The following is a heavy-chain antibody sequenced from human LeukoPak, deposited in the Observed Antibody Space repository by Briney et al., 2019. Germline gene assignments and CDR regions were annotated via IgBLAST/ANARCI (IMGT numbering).Heavy chain of an antibody. CDR1: GFTFSSYA. CDR3: ARALGYCTNGVCPTPY. CDR2: ISYDGSNK. J-gene: IGHJ4*02. Sequence: PGGSLRLSCAASGFTFSSYAMHWVRQAPGKGLEWVAVISYDGSNKYYADSVKGRFTISRDNSKNTLYLQMNSLRAEDAAVYYCARALGYCTNGVCPTPYWGQGTLVTASS. D-gene: IGHD2-8*01. V-gene: IGHV3-30-3*01.